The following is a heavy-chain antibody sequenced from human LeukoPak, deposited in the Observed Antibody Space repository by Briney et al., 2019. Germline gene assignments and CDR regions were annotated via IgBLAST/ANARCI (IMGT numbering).Heavy chain of an antibody. CDR3: ARGPETGTTNY. CDR1: GGSISSSSYY. CDR2: IYYSGST. D-gene: IGHD1-1*01. V-gene: IGHV4-39*07. Sequence: SQTLSLTCTVSGGSISSSSYYWGWIRQPPGKGLEWIGSIYYSGSTYYNPFLKSRVTISVDTSKNQFSLKLSSVTAADTAVYYCARGPETGTTNYWGQGTLVTVSS. J-gene: IGHJ4*02.